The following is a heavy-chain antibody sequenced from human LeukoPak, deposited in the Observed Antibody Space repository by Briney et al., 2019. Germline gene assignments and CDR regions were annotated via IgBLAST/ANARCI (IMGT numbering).Heavy chain of an antibody. V-gene: IGHV5-51*01. J-gene: IGHJ6*02. CDR1: GYSFTSYW. CDR3: ARHWGYGSGSYYSYYYGMDV. Sequence: GESLKISCKGSGYSFTSYWIGWVRQMPGKGLEWMGIIYPGDSGTRYSPSFQGQVTISADKSISTAYLQWSSLKASDTAMYYCARHWGYGSGSYYSYYYGMDVWGQGTTVTVSS. CDR2: IYPGDSGT. D-gene: IGHD3-10*01.